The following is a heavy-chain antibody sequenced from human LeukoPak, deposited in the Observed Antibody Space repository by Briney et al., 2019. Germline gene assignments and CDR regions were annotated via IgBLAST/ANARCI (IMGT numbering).Heavy chain of an antibody. CDR3: ATYTHWVAGDV. D-gene: IGHD3-16*01. CDR2: MNQDGSEK. J-gene: IGHJ6*02. Sequence: GFLRLSCAASGFTFSDSWMSWVRQAPGKGLEWVANMNQDGSEKDYVDSVKGRFTISRDNARNSLYLQMGSLRAEDTAVYYCATYTHWVAGDVWGQGTTVTVSS. V-gene: IGHV3-7*01. CDR1: GFTFSDSW.